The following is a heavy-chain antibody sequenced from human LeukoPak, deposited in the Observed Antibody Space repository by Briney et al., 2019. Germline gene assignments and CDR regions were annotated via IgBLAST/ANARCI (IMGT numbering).Heavy chain of an antibody. Sequence: GGSLRLSCAASGFTLSNYWMSWVRQAPGKGLEWVANIKQDGSEKYYVDSVKGRFTISRDNAKNSLYLQMNSLRAEDTAVYYCARDPIYCSSTSCYYYFDYWGQGTLVTVSS. V-gene: IGHV3-7*01. CDR3: ARDPIYCSSTSCYYYFDY. CDR1: GFTLSNYW. D-gene: IGHD2-2*01. J-gene: IGHJ4*02. CDR2: IKQDGSEK.